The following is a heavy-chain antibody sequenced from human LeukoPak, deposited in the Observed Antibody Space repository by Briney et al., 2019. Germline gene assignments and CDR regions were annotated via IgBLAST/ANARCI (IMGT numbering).Heavy chain of an antibody. CDR3: ARDRPWFGAGDYYYGIDV. CDR2: INPSGGST. Sequence: ASVTVSCKASGYTFTSYYMHWVRQAPGQGLEWMGIINPSGGSTSYAQKFQGRVTMTRDTSTSTVYMELSSLRSEDTAVYYCARDRPWFGAGDYYYGIDVWGKGTTVTVSS. D-gene: IGHD3-10*01. CDR1: GYTFTSYY. V-gene: IGHV1-46*01. J-gene: IGHJ6*04.